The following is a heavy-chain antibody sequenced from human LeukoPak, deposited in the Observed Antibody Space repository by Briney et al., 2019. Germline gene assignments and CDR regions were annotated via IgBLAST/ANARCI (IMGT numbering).Heavy chain of an antibody. Sequence: GGSLRLSCAASGFTFSSYGMHWVRQAPGKGLEWVPFIRYDGSNRFYADSVRGRFTISRDNSKNTVYLQMNSLRAEDTAVYYCAKDRSMTTVTPFDNWGQGTLVAVSS. J-gene: IGHJ4*02. CDR2: IRYDGSNR. D-gene: IGHD4-17*01. CDR1: GFTFSSYG. CDR3: AKDRSMTTVTPFDN. V-gene: IGHV3-30*02.